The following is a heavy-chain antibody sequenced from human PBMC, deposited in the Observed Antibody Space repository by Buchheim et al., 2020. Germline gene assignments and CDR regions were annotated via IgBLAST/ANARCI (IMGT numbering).Heavy chain of an antibody. Sequence: QVQLVESGGGVVQPGRSLRLSCAASGFTFSSYAMHWVRQAPGKGLEWVAVISYDGSNKYYADSVKGRFTISRDNSKNTLYLQMNSLRAEDTAVYYCASLYTKLLWFGELLFSTNDGMDVWGQGTT. V-gene: IGHV3-30-3*01. CDR2: ISYDGSNK. D-gene: IGHD3-10*01. CDR1: GFTFSSYA. CDR3: ASLYTKLLWFGELLFSTNDGMDV. J-gene: IGHJ6*02.